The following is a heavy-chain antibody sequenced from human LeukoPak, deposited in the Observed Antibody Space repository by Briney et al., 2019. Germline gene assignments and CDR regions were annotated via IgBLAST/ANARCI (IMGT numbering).Heavy chain of an antibody. CDR1: GFTFSSSV. CDR2: ISNNGGYT. D-gene: IGHD2-15*01. CDR3: AKQLGYCSDGSCYFPY. J-gene: IGHJ4*02. V-gene: IGHV3-23*01. Sequence: GGSLRLSCAASGFTFSSSVMSWVRQAPGKGLEWVSAISNNGGYTYYADSVQGRFTISSGNSKSTLCLQMNSLRAEDTAVYYCAKQLGYCSDGSCYFPYWGQGTLVTVSS.